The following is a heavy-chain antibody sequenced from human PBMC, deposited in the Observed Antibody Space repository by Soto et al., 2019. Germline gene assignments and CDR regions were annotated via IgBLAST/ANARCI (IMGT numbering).Heavy chain of an antibody. Sequence: GASVKVSCKASGYTFTSYDINWVRQATGQGLEWMGWMNPNSGNTGYAQKFQGRVTMTRNTSISTAYMELNSLRAEDTAVYYCAPFSGLIAARFFYYYGMGVWGQGTTVTVSS. J-gene: IGHJ6*02. CDR3: APFSGLIAARFFYYYGMGV. CDR2: MNPNSGNT. CDR1: GYTFTSYD. D-gene: IGHD6-6*01. V-gene: IGHV1-8*01.